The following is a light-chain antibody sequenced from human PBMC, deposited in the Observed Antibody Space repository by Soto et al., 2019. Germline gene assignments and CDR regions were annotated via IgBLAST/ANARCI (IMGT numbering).Light chain of an antibody. Sequence: QSVLTQPPAASATPGQRVSSYSSGNTSKIVSQTVNWYLRLPGTAPKLLIYIATQRPSWVTDRFSGSKSSTSASLAISGIQSEDEADYFCDSWDDSLNGPVFGGGTKLTVL. CDR3: DSWDDSLNGPV. CDR2: IAT. CDR1: TSKIVSQT. V-gene: IGLV1-44*01. J-gene: IGLJ2*01.